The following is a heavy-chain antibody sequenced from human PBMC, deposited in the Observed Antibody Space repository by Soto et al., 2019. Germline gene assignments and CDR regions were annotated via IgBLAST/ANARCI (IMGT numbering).Heavy chain of an antibody. CDR3: ARDSTPVLRCLEWLPSRPNYYGMDV. D-gene: IGHD3-3*01. CDR1: GGSISSGDYY. V-gene: IGHV4-30-4*08. Sequence: NPSETLSLTCTVSGGSISSGDYYWSWIRQPPGKGLEGIGYIYYSGSTYYNPSRKSRVTIAVDTSKNQFSLKLSSVTAADTAVYYCARDSTPVLRCLEWLPSRPNYYGMDVWGQGTTVTVSS. CDR2: IYYSGST. J-gene: IGHJ6*02.